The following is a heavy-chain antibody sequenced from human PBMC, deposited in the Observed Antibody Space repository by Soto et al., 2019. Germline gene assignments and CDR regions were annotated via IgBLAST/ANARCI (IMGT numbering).Heavy chain of an antibody. CDR2: ISGSSTTI. J-gene: IGHJ4*02. CDR1: GFNFSNYI. CDR3: ARLGAY. V-gene: IGHV3-48*02. Sequence: EVQLVESGGGLVHPGGSLSLSCAASGFNFSNYIMNWVRQAPGKGLEWISYISGSSTTILYADSVKGRFTVSRDNAKNSLYLQMNSLRDEDTAEYYCARLGAYWGQGTLVTVSS.